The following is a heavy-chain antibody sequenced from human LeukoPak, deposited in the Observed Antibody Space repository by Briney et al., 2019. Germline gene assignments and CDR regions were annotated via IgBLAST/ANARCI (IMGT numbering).Heavy chain of an antibody. D-gene: IGHD3-22*01. Sequence: GGSLRLSCAASGFTFSTYAMTWVRQAPGKGLEWVSVISGSDNSTYYADSVKGRFTISRDNSKNTLYLQMNSLRAEDTAVYYCVRDDDRPDNGLDYWGQGTLVTVSS. V-gene: IGHV3-23*01. CDR2: ISGSDNST. J-gene: IGHJ4*02. CDR1: GFTFSTYA. CDR3: VRDDDRPDNGLDY.